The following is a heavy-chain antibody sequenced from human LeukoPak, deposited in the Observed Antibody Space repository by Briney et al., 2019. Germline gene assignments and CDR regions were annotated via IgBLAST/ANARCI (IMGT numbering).Heavy chain of an antibody. CDR3: AKDIVVVPAAMGAFDI. V-gene: IGHV3-23*01. CDR1: GFTFSSYA. D-gene: IGHD2-2*01. CDR2: ISGSGGST. J-gene: IGHJ3*02. Sequence: PGGPLRLSCAASGFTFSSYAMSWVRQAPGKGLEWVSAISGSGGSTYYADSVKGRFTISRDNSKNTLYLQMNSLRAEDTAVYYCAKDIVVVPAAMGAFDIWGQGTMVTVSS.